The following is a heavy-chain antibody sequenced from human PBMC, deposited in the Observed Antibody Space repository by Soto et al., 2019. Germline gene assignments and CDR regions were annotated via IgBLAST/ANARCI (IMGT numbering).Heavy chain of an antibody. D-gene: IGHD6-19*01. Sequence: PSVKVSCKASGYTFTSYYMHWVRQAPGQGLEWMGIINPSGGSTSYAQKFQGRVTMTRDTSTSTVYMELSSLRSEDTAVYYCAREGRSSYSSAWYYFDYWGQGTLVTVSS. CDR3: AREGRSSYSSAWYYFDY. CDR2: INPSGGST. V-gene: IGHV1-46*01. J-gene: IGHJ4*02. CDR1: GYTFTSYY.